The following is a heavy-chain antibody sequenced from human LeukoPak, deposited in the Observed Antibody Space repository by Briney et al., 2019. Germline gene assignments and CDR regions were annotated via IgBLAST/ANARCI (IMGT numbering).Heavy chain of an antibody. CDR1: GFTFSSYW. V-gene: IGHV3-74*01. D-gene: IGHD2-2*01. CDR3: ASGWYCSSTSCYAGFDY. J-gene: IGHJ4*02. CDR2: INSDGSST. Sequence: PGGSLRLSCAASGFTFSSYWMHWVRQAPGKGLVWVSRINSDGSSTSYADSVKGRFTISRDNAKNTLYLQINSLRAEDTAVYYCASGWYCSSTSCYAGFDYWGEGTLVTVSS.